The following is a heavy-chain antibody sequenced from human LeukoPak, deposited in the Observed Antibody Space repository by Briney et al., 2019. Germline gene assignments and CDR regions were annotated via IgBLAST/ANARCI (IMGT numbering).Heavy chain of an antibody. V-gene: IGHV3-9*01. CDR1: GFTFDDYV. Sequence: PGGSLRLSCAASGFTFDDYVMHWVRQAPGKGLEWVSGISWNSGSIGYVDSVKGRFTISRDNAKNSLYLQMNSLSAEDTALYYCAKGGDSSSVSYWGQGTLVTVSS. CDR3: AKGGDSSSVSY. CDR2: ISWNSGSI. J-gene: IGHJ4*02. D-gene: IGHD6-13*01.